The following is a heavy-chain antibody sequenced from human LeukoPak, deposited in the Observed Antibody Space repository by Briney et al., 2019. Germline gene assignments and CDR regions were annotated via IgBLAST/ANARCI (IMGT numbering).Heavy chain of an antibody. Sequence: KLGESLKISCKGSGHSFTSYWIGWVRQMPGKGLEWMGIIYPGDSDTRYSPSFQGQVTISADKSISTACLQWTSLKASDTAMYYCARLKDIVVVVAASPAVSFDYWGQGTLVTVSS. CDR1: GHSFTSYW. D-gene: IGHD2-15*01. CDR3: ARLKDIVVVVAASPAVSFDY. V-gene: IGHV5-51*01. J-gene: IGHJ4*02. CDR2: IYPGDSDT.